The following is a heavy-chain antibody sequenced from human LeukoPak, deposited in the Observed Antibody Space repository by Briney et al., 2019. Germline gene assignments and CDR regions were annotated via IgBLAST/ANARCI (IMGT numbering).Heavy chain of an antibody. D-gene: IGHD3-22*01. V-gene: IGHV4-59*13. J-gene: IGHJ4*02. CDR3: ARGYGGYYYGVGY. CDR1: GGSISSYY. CDR2: IYYSGST. Sequence: SETLSLTCTVSGGSISSYYWSWIRQPPGKGLEWIGYIYYSGSTNYNPSLKSRVTISVDTSKNQFSLKLSSVTAADTAVYYCARGYGGYYYGVGYWGQGTLVTVSS.